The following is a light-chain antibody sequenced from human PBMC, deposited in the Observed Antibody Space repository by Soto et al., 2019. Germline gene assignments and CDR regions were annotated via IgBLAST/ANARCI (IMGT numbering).Light chain of an antibody. J-gene: IGKJ3*01. CDR2: DAS. Sequence: AIQLTQFPSSLSASVGDRVTIACRASQGISSALAWYQQIPGKAPKLLIYDASSLESGVPSRFSGSGSGTDFTPTISSLQPEDFATYYCQQFSSYPITVGPGTKVDIK. V-gene: IGKV1-13*02. CDR3: QQFSSYPIT. CDR1: QGISSA.